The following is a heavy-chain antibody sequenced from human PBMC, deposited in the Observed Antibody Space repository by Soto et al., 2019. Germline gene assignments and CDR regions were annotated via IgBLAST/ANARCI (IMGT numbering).Heavy chain of an antibody. V-gene: IGHV3-48*02. D-gene: IGHD5-12*01. Sequence: GGSRSLSGAASGFIFVTFPMTWVPQVPGRGLEGLSPIRRHPGDTYYAESVKGRFTISRDNARKSLYLQMNSLREEDTAIYYCAKDLSREVATTTKMYYHYGMDVWGQGTTVTVSS. J-gene: IGHJ6*02. CDR2: IRRHPGDT. CDR1: GFIFVTFP. CDR3: AKDLSREVATTTKMYYHYGMDV.